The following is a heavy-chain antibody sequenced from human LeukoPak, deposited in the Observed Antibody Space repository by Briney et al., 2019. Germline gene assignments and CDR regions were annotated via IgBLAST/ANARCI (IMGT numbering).Heavy chain of an antibody. CDR2: ISGSGGST. D-gene: IGHD1-26*01. J-gene: IGHJ4*02. V-gene: IGHV3-23*01. CDR3: ANLPYSGSYHYFDY. Sequence: GGSLRLSCAASGFTFSSYAMGWVRQAPGKGLEWVSAISGSGGSTYYADSVKGRFTISRDNSKNTLYLQMNSLRAEDTAVYYCANLPYSGSYHYFDYWGQGTLVTVSS. CDR1: GFTFSSYA.